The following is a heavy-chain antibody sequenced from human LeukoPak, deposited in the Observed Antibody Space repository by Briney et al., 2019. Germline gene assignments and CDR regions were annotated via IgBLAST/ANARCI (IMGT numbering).Heavy chain of an antibody. Sequence: ASVKVSCKASGGTFSSYAISWVRQAPGQGLEWMGRIIPILGIANYAQKFQGRVTITADKSTSTAYVELSSLRSEDTAVYYCARVDRDGYNFDYWGQGTLVTVSS. CDR1: GGTFSSYA. D-gene: IGHD5-24*01. V-gene: IGHV1-69*04. CDR2: IIPILGIA. J-gene: IGHJ4*02. CDR3: ARVDRDGYNFDY.